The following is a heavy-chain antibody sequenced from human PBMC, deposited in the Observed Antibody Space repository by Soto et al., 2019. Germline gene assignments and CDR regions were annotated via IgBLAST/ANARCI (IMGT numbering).Heavy chain of an antibody. CDR1: GFTFSDFA. V-gene: IGHV3-23*01. CDR3: AKMEGMDPWAYSFDY. J-gene: IGHJ4*02. D-gene: IGHD2-2*03. CDR2: IYGGGNGP. Sequence: EVQVLESGGGLVQPGGSLRLSCAATGFTFSDFAMSWVRQAPGKGLEWVSRIYGGGNGPHYADSVKGRVTISRDNSKNTLYLQMNSLRAKDTAVYYCAKMEGMDPWAYSFDYWGQGTLVTGSS.